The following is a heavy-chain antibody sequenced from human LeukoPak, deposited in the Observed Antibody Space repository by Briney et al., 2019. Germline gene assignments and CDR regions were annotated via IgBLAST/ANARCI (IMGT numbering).Heavy chain of an antibody. V-gene: IGHV1-46*01. CDR3: ARVELAEAFDI. Sequence: ASVKVSCKASGGTFSSYAISWVRQAPGQGLEWMGIINPSGGSTSYAQKFQGRVTMTRDTSTSTVYMELSSLRSEDTAVYYCARVELAEAFDIWGQGTMVTVSS. J-gene: IGHJ3*02. D-gene: IGHD1-7*01. CDR1: GGTFSSYA. CDR2: INPSGGST.